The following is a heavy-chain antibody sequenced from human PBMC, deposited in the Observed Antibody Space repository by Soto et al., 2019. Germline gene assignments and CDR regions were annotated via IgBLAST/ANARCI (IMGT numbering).Heavy chain of an antibody. D-gene: IGHD6-25*01. CDR2: IYYSGST. Sequence: PSETLSLTCTVSGGSISSSSYYWGWIRQPPGKGLEWIGSIYYSGSTYYNPSLKSRVTISVDTSRNQFSLKLSSVTAADTAVYYCARQIKAANFDYWGQGTLVTVSS. J-gene: IGHJ4*02. V-gene: IGHV4-39*01. CDR3: ARQIKAANFDY. CDR1: GGSISSSSYY.